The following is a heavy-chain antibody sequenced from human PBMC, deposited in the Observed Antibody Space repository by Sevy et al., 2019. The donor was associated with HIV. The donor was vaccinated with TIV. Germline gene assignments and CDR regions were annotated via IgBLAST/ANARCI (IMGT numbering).Heavy chain of an antibody. D-gene: IGHD2-15*01. CDR1: TFTFSSYI. V-gene: IGHV3-48*02. CDR2: ISRSSGTR. J-gene: IGHJ4*02. CDR3: ASRGYCGGGSCYSGPNDY. Sequence: GGSLRLSCAASTFTFSSYIMHWVRQAPGKGLEWVSYISRSSGTRYYADSVKGRFTISRDNAKNSLFLQMNSLRDEDTAVYYCASRGYCGGGSCYSGPNDYWGQGTLVTVSS.